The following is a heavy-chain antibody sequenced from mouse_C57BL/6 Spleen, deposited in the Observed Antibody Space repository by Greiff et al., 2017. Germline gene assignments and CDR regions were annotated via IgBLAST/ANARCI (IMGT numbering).Heavy chain of an antibody. V-gene: IGHV5-6*01. Sequence: DVQLQESGGDLVKPGGSLKLSCAASGFTFSSYGMSWVRQTPDKRLEWVATISSGGSYTYYPDSVKGRFTISRDNAKNTLYLQMSSLKSEDTAMYYCARHKEDSLDYWGQGTTLTVSS. J-gene: IGHJ2*01. CDR3: ARHKEDSLDY. CDR2: ISSGGSYT. CDR1: GFTFSSYG. D-gene: IGHD3-3*01.